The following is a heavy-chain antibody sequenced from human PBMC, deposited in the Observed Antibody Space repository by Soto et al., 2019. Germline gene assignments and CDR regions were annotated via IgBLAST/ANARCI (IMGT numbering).Heavy chain of an antibody. V-gene: IGHV3-30*03. CDR1: GFTFSNYG. CDR2: ISYDGSNK. J-gene: IGHJ4*02. CDR3: ARDGSNFGDSSGYYSYCVQPFDY. D-gene: IGHD3-22*01. Sequence: PGASLRLSCAASGFTFSNYGMHWVRQAPGKGLEWVAVISYDGSNKYYADSVKGRFTISRDNSKNTLYLQMNSLRDEDTAVYYCARDGSNFGDSSGYYSYCVQPFDYWGQGT.